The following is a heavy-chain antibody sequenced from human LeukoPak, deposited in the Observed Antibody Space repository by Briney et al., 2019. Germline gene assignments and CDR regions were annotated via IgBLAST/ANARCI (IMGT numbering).Heavy chain of an antibody. CDR2: IYSGGST. J-gene: IGHJ4*02. CDR3: ARARAGAGTFFFDY. D-gene: IGHD6-13*01. V-gene: IGHV3-53*01. Sequence: GGSLRLSCAASGFTVSSNCMSWVRQAPGKGLEWVSVIYSGGSTYYADSVKGRFTISRDNSKNTLYLQMNSLRAEDTAVYYCARARAGAGTFFFDYWGQGTLVTVSS. CDR1: GFTVSSNC.